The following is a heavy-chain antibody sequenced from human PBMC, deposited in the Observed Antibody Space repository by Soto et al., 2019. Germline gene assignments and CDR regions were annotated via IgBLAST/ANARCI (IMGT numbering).Heavy chain of an antibody. J-gene: IGHJ4*02. CDR1: GDSMTSGDYS. V-gene: IGHV4-30-2*01. CDR2: IYRTGNT. CDR3: ARGDYQYSIDY. D-gene: IGHD2-2*01. Sequence: QLQLQESGSRLVKSSQTLSLTCTVSGDSMTSGDYSWSWIRQPPGKGLEWLGYIYRTGNTHYSPSLKSRVSISQDRSKNQFSLELTSVTAADTAAYYCARGDYQYSIDYWGQGTLVTVSS.